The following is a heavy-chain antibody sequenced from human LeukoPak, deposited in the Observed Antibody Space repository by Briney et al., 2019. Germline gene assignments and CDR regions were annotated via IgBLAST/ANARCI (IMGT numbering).Heavy chain of an antibody. V-gene: IGHV3-9*01. Sequence: GGSLRLSCAASGFTFDDYAMHWVRQAPGKGLEWVSGISWNSGSIGYADSVKGRFTISRDNAKNSLYLQMNSLRAEDTALYYCAKDIGWIDAFDIWGQGTMVTVSS. CDR1: GFTFDDYA. CDR3: AKDIGWIDAFDI. D-gene: IGHD6-19*01. J-gene: IGHJ3*02. CDR2: ISWNSGSI.